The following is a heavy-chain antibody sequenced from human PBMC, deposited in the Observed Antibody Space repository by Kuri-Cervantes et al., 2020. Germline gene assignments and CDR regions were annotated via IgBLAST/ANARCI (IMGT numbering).Heavy chain of an antibody. CDR1: GYTFNIYG. CDR2: INPNSGGT. CDR3: ARSVAGYYKNYYYYMDV. Sequence: ASVKVSCKASGYTFNIYGITWVRQAPGQGLEWMGWINPNSGGTNYAQKFQGWVTLTRDTSISTAYMELSRLRPNDTAVYYCARSVAGYYKNYYYYMDVWGKGTTVTVSS. V-gene: IGHV1-2*04. D-gene: IGHD1-26*01. J-gene: IGHJ6*03.